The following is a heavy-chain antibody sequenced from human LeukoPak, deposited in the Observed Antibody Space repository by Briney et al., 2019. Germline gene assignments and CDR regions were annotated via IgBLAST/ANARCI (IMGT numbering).Heavy chain of an antibody. CDR2: LSASGGTT. D-gene: IGHD2-2*01. CDR1: GFTVSSNY. J-gene: IGHJ5*02. V-gene: IGHV3-23*01. CDR3: VKLPREYCSSTSCPNWFDA. Sequence: GGSLRLSCAASGFTVSSNYMSWVRQAPGKGLEWVSALSASGGTTYYADSVKGRFTTSRDNSKNTLYLQMNSLRAEDTAVYHCVKLPREYCSSTSCPNWFDAWGLGTLVTVSS.